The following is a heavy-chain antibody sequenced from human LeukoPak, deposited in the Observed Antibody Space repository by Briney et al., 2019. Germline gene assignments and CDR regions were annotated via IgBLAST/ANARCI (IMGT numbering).Heavy chain of an antibody. V-gene: IGHV3-21*04. J-gene: IGHJ4*02. D-gene: IGHD3-22*01. CDR1: GFTFSSYS. Sequence: GGSLRLSCTASGFTFSSYSMNWVRQAPGKGLEWVSSISSSSSYIYYADSVKGRFTISRDNSKNTLYLQMNSLRAEDTAVYYCAKDLTGYYDSSEAGGYWGQGTLVTVSS. CDR3: AKDLTGYYDSSEAGGY. CDR2: ISSSSSYI.